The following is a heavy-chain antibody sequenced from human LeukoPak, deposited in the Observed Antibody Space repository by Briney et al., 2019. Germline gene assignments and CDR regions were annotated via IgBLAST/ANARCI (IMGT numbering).Heavy chain of an antibody. CDR2: IIPIFGTA. CDR1: GGTFSSYA. Sequence: SVKVSCKASGGTFSSYAISWVRQAPGQGLEWMGGIIPIFGTATYEQKFQGRVTITADESTSTAYMELSSLRSEDTAVYYCVRALVSGAAAGSVYYYYMDVWGKGTTVTVSS. D-gene: IGHD6-13*01. CDR3: VRALVSGAAAGSVYYYYMDV. J-gene: IGHJ6*03. V-gene: IGHV1-69*13.